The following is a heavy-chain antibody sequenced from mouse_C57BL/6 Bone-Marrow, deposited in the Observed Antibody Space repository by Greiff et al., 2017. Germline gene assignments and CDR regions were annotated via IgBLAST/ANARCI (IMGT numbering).Heavy chain of an antibody. V-gene: IGHV1-80*01. D-gene: IGHD2-12*01. Sequence: QVQLKQSGAELVKPGASVKISCKASGYAFSSYWMNWVKQRPGKGLEWIGQIYPGDGDTNYNGKFKGKATLTADKSSSTAYMQLSSLTSEDSAVYFCARALYPAWFAYWGQGTLVTVSA. CDR1: GYAFSSYW. CDR3: ARALYPAWFAY. J-gene: IGHJ3*01. CDR2: IYPGDGDT.